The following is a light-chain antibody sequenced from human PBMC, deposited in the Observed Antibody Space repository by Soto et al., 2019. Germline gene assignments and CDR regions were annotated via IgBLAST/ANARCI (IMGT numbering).Light chain of an antibody. CDR1: SSDVGGYNY. CDR2: EVS. Sequence: QSVLTQPASVSGSPGQSITISCTGTSSDVGGYNYASWYQQHPGKAPKLMIYEVSNRPSGVSNRFSGSKSGNTASLTISGLQAEDEADYYCSSYTSSSTHYVFGTGTKVTVL. J-gene: IGLJ1*01. CDR3: SSYTSSSTHYV. V-gene: IGLV2-14*01.